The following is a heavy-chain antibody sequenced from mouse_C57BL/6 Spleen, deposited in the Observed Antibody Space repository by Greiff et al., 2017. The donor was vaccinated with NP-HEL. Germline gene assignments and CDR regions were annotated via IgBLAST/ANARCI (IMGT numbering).Heavy chain of an antibody. CDR3: ASYSYYYGSSIVFAY. V-gene: IGHV1-80*01. Sequence: QVQLQQSGAELVKPGASVKISCKASGYAFSSYWMNWVKQRPGKGLEWIGQIYPGDGDTNYNGKFKGKATLTADKSSSTAYMQLSSLTSEDSAVYFCASYSYYYGSSIVFAYWGQGTLVTVSA. J-gene: IGHJ3*01. CDR2: IYPGDGDT. CDR1: GYAFSSYW. D-gene: IGHD1-1*01.